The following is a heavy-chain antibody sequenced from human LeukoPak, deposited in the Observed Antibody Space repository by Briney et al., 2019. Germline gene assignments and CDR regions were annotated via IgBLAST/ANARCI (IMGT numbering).Heavy chain of an antibody. CDR3: ARVVSAVMFDY. Sequence: PSETLSLTCTVSGGSISYYYWSWIRQPPGKALEWIGYIYYSGSTNYNPSLKSRVTISADTSKNQFSLKLSSVTAADTAVYYCARVVSAVMFDYWGQGTLVTVSS. CDR1: GGSISYYY. D-gene: IGHD6-13*01. V-gene: IGHV4-59*01. CDR2: IYYSGST. J-gene: IGHJ4*02.